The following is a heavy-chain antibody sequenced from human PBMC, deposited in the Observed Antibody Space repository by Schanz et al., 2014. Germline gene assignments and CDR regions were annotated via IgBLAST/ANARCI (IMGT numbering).Heavy chain of an antibody. CDR3: ARAHGNNWYGKGLDY. J-gene: IGHJ4*02. Sequence: QVQLVESGGGVVQPGRSLRLSCAASGFTFSSYGMHWVRQAPGKGLEWVAVIWYDENNKYYADSVKGRFTMSRDNSKNTLYLQMNSLRADDTAVYFCARAHGNNWYGKGLDYWGQGTQVTVSS. CDR1: GFTFSSYG. V-gene: IGHV3-33*08. D-gene: IGHD1-1*01. CDR2: IWYDENNK.